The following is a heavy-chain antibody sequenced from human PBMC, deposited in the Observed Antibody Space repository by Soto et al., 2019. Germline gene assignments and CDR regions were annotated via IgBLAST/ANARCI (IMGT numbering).Heavy chain of an antibody. D-gene: IGHD3-22*01. V-gene: IGHV3-30-3*01. CDR1: GFTFSKYA. CDR3: ARTGYDRSGYFVEYYCDY. Sequence: QVQLVESGGGVVQPERSLRLSCAASGFTFSKYAMHWVRQARGTGLEWVAVISNDGSNPYYADSVKGRFTISRDNSKNTLYLQMNSLREEDTAVYYCARTGYDRSGYFVEYYCDYWGQGTLVTVSS. J-gene: IGHJ4*02. CDR2: ISNDGSNP.